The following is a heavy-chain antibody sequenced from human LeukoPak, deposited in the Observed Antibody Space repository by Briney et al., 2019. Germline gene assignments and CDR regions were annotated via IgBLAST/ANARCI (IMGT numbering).Heavy chain of an antibody. J-gene: IGHJ4*02. CDR1: GFTYDDYA. Sequence: GGSLRLSCAASGFTYDDYAMHWVRQAPGKGLEGVSLISGDSGSTYYADTVNGRFTISRDNSTNSLYLQMNSLRTEETALYYCARKNYDFWSGYYSKDYWGQGTLVTVSS. CDR2: ISGDSGST. D-gene: IGHD3-3*01. CDR3: ARKNYDFWSGYYSKDY. V-gene: IGHV3-43*02.